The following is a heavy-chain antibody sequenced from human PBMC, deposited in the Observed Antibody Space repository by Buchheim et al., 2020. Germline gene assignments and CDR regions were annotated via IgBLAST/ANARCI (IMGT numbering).Heavy chain of an antibody. CDR2: IWYDGSNK. J-gene: IGHJ4*02. CDR3: ARDGEPVPAALIEY. D-gene: IGHD2-2*01. CDR1: GFTFSSYG. Sequence: QVQLVESGGGVVQPGRSLRLSCAASGFTFSSYGMHWVRQAPGKGLEWVAVIWYDGSNKYYADSVKGRFTISRDNSKNTLYLQMNSLRAEDTAIYYCARDGEPVPAALIEYWGQGTL. V-gene: IGHV3-33*01.